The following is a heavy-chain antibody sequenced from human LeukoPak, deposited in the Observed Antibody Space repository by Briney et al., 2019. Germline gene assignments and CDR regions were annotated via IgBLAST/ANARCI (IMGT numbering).Heavy chain of an antibody. CDR2: IKQDGSEK. CDR3: ARGRTLDYGGNSIYFDY. CDR1: GFTFSSYW. Sequence: GGSRRLSCAAAGFTFSSYWMSWVRQAPGKGLEWVANIKQDGSEKYYVDSVKGRFTISRDNAKNSLYLQMNSLSDEDTAVYYCARGRTLDYGGNSIYFDYWGQGTMVTVSS. D-gene: IGHD4-23*01. V-gene: IGHV3-7*01. J-gene: IGHJ4*02.